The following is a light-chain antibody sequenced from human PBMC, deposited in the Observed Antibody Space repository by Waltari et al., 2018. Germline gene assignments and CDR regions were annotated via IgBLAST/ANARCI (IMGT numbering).Light chain of an antibody. CDR3: QQYNSYAGIT. CDR2: KTS. Sequence: DIQMTQSPSTLSESVGDRVTITCRANQEINRWLAWYQQRPGKVPKLLIYKTSHLESGVPSRFSGSGSEAEFTLTISSLQPDDFATYFCQQYNSYAGITFGQGTRLEIK. CDR1: QEINRW. V-gene: IGKV1-5*03. J-gene: IGKJ5*01.